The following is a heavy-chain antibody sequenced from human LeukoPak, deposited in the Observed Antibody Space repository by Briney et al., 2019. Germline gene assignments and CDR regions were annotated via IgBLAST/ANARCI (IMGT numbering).Heavy chain of an antibody. D-gene: IGHD6-19*01. CDR1: GFTFSAYS. J-gene: IGHJ3*02. CDR2: ISSRSFTI. V-gene: IGHV3-48*02. CDR3: ATSVIAVAGYDAFDI. Sequence: PGGSLRLSCAASGFTFSAYSMNWVRQAPGKGLDWVSYISSRSFTIYYADSVKGRFTISRDNAKNSLYLDMNSLRDEDTAVYYCATSVIAVAGYDAFDIWGQGTVVTVSS.